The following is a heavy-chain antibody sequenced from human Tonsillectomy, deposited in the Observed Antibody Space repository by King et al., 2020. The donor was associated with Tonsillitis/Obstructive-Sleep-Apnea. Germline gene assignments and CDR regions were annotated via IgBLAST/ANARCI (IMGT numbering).Heavy chain of an antibody. CDR3: AREPFSYTYGRGGFDS. CDR2: ISGGGDYT. V-gene: IGHV3-11*05. J-gene: IGHJ4*02. D-gene: IGHD5-18*01. Sequence: QLVQSGGGLVKPGGFLRLSCEASGFTFKNYYMNWIRQAPGKGLEWISYISGGGDYTNYADSVKGRFTISRDNAKNSLSLELNSLRAEDTAVYYWAREPFSYTYGRGGFDSWGQGTLVTVSS. CDR1: GFTFKNYY.